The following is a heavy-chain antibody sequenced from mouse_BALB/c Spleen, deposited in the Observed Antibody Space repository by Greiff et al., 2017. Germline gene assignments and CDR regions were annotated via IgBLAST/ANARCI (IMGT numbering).Heavy chain of an antibody. Sequence: QVQLKESGAELAKPGASVKMSCKASGYTFTSYWMHWVKQRPGQGLEWIGYINPSTGYTEYNQKFKDKATLTADKSSSTAYMQLSSLTSEDSAVYYCARDGYYGGGYAMDYWGQGTSVTVSS. CDR2: INPSTGYT. D-gene: IGHD2-3*01. V-gene: IGHV1-7*01. CDR1: GYTFTSYW. J-gene: IGHJ4*01. CDR3: ARDGYYGGGYAMDY.